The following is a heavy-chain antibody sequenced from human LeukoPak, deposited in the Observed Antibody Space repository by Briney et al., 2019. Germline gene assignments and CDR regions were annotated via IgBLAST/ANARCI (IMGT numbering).Heavy chain of an antibody. J-gene: IGHJ4*02. CDR3: ARDSDLVRGG. CDR2: IIPILGIA. D-gene: IGHD3-10*01. CDR1: GGTFSSYA. V-gene: IGHV1-69*04. Sequence: LVKVSCKASGGTFSSYAISWVRQAPGQGLEWVGRIIPILGIANYAQKFQGRVTITADKSTSTAYMELSSLRSEDTAVYYCARDSDLVRGGWGQGTLVTVSS.